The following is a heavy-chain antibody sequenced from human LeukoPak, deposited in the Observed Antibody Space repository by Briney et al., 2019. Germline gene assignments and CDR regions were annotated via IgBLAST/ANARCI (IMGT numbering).Heavy chain of an antibody. J-gene: IGHJ1*01. V-gene: IGHV3-11*04. CDR3: ARAGISGYFYPNEYFNH. CDR2: ISRSSGAF. CDR1: GFNFDDYY. D-gene: IGHD3-22*01. Sequence: PGGSLRLSCVRSGFNFDDYYMSWIRQAPGKGVEWVSYISRSSGAFYYSDSVKGRFTISRDNAKNSLYLQMNSLKVADSAVYYCARAGISGYFYPNEYFNHWGPGTHVAVSS.